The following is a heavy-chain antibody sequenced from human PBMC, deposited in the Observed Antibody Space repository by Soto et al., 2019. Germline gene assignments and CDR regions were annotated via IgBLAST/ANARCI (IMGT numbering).Heavy chain of an antibody. CDR1: GYTFTGYY. CDR2: INPNSGGT. CDR3: ARDITPAGRTDGFGD. V-gene: IGHV1-2*04. D-gene: IGHD1-20*01. J-gene: IGHJ4*02. Sequence: ASVKVSCKASGYTFTGYYMHWVRQAPGQGLEWMGWINPNSGGTNYAQKFQGWVTMTRDTSISTAYMELSRLRSDDTAVYYCARDITPAGRTDGFGDWGQGTLVTVSS.